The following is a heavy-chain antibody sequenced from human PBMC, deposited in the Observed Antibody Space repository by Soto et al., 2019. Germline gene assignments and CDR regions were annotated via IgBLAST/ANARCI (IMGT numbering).Heavy chain of an antibody. CDR1: GGTFSSYT. CDR2: IIPILGIA. J-gene: IGHJ4*02. D-gene: IGHD3-10*01. Sequence: ASVKVSCKASGGTFSSYTISWVRQAPGQGLEWMGRIIPILGIANYAQKFQGRVTITADKSTSTAYMELSSLRSEDTAVYYCATLADYGSGSHQVPALDYWGQGTLVTVSS. V-gene: IGHV1-69*02. CDR3: ATLADYGSGSHQVPALDY.